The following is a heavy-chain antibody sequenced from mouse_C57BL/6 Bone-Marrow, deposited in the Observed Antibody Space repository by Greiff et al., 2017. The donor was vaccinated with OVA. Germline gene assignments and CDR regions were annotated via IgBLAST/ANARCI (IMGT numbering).Heavy chain of an antibody. CDR1: GYTFTSYW. Sequence: QVQLQQPGAQLVKPGASVKMSCKASGYTFTSYWITWVKQRPGQGLEWIGDIYPGSGSTNYNEKFKSKATLTVDTSSSTAYMQLSSLTSEDSAVYYCARDYGSRGDFDYWGQGTTLTVSS. CDR3: ARDYGSRGDFDY. J-gene: IGHJ2*01. V-gene: IGHV1-55*01. D-gene: IGHD1-1*01. CDR2: IYPGSGST.